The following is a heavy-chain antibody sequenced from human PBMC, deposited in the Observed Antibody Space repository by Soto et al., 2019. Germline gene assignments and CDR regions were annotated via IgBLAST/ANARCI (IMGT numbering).Heavy chain of an antibody. V-gene: IGHV1-69*04. CDR3: AREEMGDYYYYMDV. CDR2: IIPILGIA. CDR1: GGTFSSYT. D-gene: IGHD3-16*01. J-gene: IGHJ6*03. Sequence: ASVKVSCKASGGTFSSYTISWVRQAPGQGLEWMGRIIPILGIANYAQKFQGRVTITADKSTSKAYMELGSLGSEDTAVYYCAREEMGDYYYYMDVWGKGTTVTVSS.